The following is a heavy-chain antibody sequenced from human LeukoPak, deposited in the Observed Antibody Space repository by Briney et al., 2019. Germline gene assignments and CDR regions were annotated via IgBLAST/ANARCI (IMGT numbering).Heavy chain of an antibody. Sequence: GGSLRLSCAAYGFTSSNYAMHWVRQVPGKGLEYVSLISSNGDTTYYANSVRGRFTVSRDNSKNTLYLQMGSVRAEDMAVYYCARGLFGSGTTALDYWGQGTLVTVSS. D-gene: IGHD3-10*01. CDR3: ARGLFGSGTTALDY. CDR1: GFTSSNYA. V-gene: IGHV3-64*01. CDR2: ISSNGDTT. J-gene: IGHJ4*02.